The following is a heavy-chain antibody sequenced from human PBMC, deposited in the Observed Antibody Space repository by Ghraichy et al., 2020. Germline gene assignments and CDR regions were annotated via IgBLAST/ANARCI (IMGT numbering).Heavy chain of an antibody. D-gene: IGHD1-26*01. CDR3: ATLHSGVDY. CDR2: IYYSGST. CDR1: GGSISSYY. J-gene: IGHJ4*02. V-gene: IGHV4-59*01. Sequence: SETLSLTCTVSGGSISSYYWSWIRQPPGKGLEWIGYIYYSGSTNYNPSLKSRVTISVDTSKNQFSLKLSSVTAADTAVYYCATLHSGVDYWGQGTLVTVSS.